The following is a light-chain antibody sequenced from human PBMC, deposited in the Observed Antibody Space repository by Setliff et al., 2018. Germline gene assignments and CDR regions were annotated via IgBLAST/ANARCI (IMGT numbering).Light chain of an antibody. Sequence: QSVLAQPPSTSGTPGQKVTISCSGGSSNIGSNTVNWYQQFPGTAPKLLIYSNDQRPSGVPDRFSGSKSGTSASLAISGLQSEDESYYYCAAWDDSLNGLYVFGTGTKVTVL. CDR2: SND. CDR1: SSNIGSNT. J-gene: IGLJ1*01. CDR3: AAWDDSLNGLYV. V-gene: IGLV1-44*01.